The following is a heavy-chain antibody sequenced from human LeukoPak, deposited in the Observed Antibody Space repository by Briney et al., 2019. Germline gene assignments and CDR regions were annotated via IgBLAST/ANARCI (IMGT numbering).Heavy chain of an antibody. CDR3: AKARGSGSYYHYYYYMDV. J-gene: IGHJ6*03. CDR1: GFTFSSYA. V-gene: IGHV3-23*01. CDR2: ISGSDGST. Sequence: PGGSLRLSCAASGFTFSSYAMSWVRQAPGKGLEWVSAISGSDGSTYYADSVKGRFTISRDNSKNTLYLQMNSLRAEDTAVYYCAKARGSGSYYHYYYYMDVWGKGTTVTVSS. D-gene: IGHD3-10*01.